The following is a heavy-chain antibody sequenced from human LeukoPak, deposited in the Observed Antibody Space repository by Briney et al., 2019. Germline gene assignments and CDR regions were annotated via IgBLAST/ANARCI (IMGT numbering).Heavy chain of an antibody. Sequence: GGSLRLSCAASGFTFDDYAMHWVRQAPGKGLGWVSGISWNSGSIGYADSVKGRFTISRDNAKNSLYLQMNSLRAEDTALYYCAKSPRGDYGGNFDYWGQGTLVTVSS. D-gene: IGHD4-23*01. CDR2: ISWNSGSI. CDR3: AKSPRGDYGGNFDY. J-gene: IGHJ4*02. V-gene: IGHV3-9*01. CDR1: GFTFDDYA.